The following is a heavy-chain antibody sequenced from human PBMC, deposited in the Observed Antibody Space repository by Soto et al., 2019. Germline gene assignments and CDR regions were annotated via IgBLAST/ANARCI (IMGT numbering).Heavy chain of an antibody. V-gene: IGHV4-39*05. J-gene: IGHJ5*02. CDR1: GGSISSSSYY. Sequence: PSLTCTVSGGSISSSSYYWGWIRQPPGKGLEWIGSINYSGSTYYNPSLKSRVTISVDTSKNQFSLKLSSVTAADTAVYYCATHRGVPGYRYGYNWFDPWGQGTLVTVSS. CDR2: INYSGST. D-gene: IGHD5-18*01. CDR3: ATHRGVPGYRYGYNWFDP.